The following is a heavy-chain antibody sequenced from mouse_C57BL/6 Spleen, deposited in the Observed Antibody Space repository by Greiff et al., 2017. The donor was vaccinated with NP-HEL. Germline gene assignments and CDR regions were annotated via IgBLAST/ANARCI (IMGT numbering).Heavy chain of an antibody. CDR3: ARGYYGSSFSYYYAMDY. Sequence: VQLQESGAELARPGASVKLSCKASGYTFTSYGISWVKQRTGQGLEWIGEIYPRSGNTYYNEKFKGKATLTADKSSSTAYMELRSLTSEDSAVYFCARGYYGSSFSYYYAMDYWGQGTSVTVSS. CDR2: IYPRSGNT. CDR1: GYTFTSYG. J-gene: IGHJ4*01. D-gene: IGHD1-1*01. V-gene: IGHV1-81*01.